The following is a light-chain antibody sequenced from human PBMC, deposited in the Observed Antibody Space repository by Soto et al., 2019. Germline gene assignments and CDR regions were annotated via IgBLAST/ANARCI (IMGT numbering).Light chain of an antibody. V-gene: IGKV3-15*01. CDR1: QSVSSN. CDR2: GAS. Sequence: IVMTQSPATLSVYPGERATLSCRASQSVSSNLAWYQQKPGQAPRLLIYGASTRATGIPARFSGSGSGTEFTLTISSLQSEDFAVYYCQQYNNWPPVTFGPGTKVDIK. CDR3: QQYNNWPPVT. J-gene: IGKJ3*01.